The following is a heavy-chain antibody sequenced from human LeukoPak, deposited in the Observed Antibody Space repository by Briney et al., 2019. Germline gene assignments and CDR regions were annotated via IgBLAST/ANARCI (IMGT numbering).Heavy chain of an antibody. V-gene: IGHV3-48*01. CDR2: ISSSTSNI. CDR3: ARDGVMAETPFYFDS. D-gene: IGHD2-21*01. J-gene: IGHJ4*02. Sequence: GGSLRLSCTGSGFIFNSYGINWVRQAPGKGLGWVAYISSSTSNIFYADSVKGRFTISRDHAKDSVLLQMNSLRVEDTALYFCARDGVMAETPFYFDSWGQGALVTVSS. CDR1: GFIFNSYG.